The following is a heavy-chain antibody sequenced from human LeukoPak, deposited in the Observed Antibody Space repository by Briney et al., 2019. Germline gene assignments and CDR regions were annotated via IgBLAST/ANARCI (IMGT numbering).Heavy chain of an antibody. CDR1: GGSISSYY. CDR3: ARGGIQLWLYVLDY. CDR2: IYSSGST. Sequence: SETLSLTCTVSGGSISSYYWSWIRQPPGKGLEWIGYIYSSGSTNYNPSLKSRVTISVDTSKNQFSLKLSSVTAADTAVYYCARGGIQLWLYVLDYWGQGTLVTVSS. V-gene: IGHV4-59*01. D-gene: IGHD5-18*01. J-gene: IGHJ4*02.